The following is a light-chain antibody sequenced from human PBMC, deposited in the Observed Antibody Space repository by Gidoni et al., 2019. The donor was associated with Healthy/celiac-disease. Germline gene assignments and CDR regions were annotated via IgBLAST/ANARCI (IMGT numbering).Light chain of an antibody. J-gene: IGLJ2*01. CDR1: NVGSKS. CDR3: QGWDSSSVYVV. CDR2: DDS. V-gene: IGLV3-21*02. Sequence: SYVLPQPPSVSVAPGQTARITCRGNNVGSKSVHWSQQKPGRTPVLVVYDDSDRPSGLPERFSGSNTGNTATLTISRVEAGDEADYYCQGWDSSSVYVVFGGGTKLTVL.